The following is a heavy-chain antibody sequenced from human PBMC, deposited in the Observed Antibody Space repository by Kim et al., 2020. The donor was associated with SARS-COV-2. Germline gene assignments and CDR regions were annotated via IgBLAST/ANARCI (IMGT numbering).Heavy chain of an antibody. J-gene: IGHJ4*02. CDR3: TIQLARVGY. CDR2: LSPTGGSK. V-gene: IGHV3-64D*06. D-gene: IGHD6-6*01. CDR1: RFAFSTYY. Sequence: GGSLRLSCSASRFAFSTYYMHWVRQAPGRGLEYVSVLSPTGGSKYAAAAANRSFTISSDSSKSTLHLQMNSRTPEDTAFYYSTIQLARVGYWGQVTLVTV.